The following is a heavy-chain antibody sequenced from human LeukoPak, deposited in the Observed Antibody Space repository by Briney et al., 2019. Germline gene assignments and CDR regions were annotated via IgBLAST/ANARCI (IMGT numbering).Heavy chain of an antibody. CDR3: AKDTLSRYCSGGSCPPSYYYYGMDV. D-gene: IGHD2-15*01. Sequence: PGGSLKLSCAASGFTFDDYAMRWVRQAPGKGLEWVGGISWNSGSIGYADSVKGRFTISRDNAKNSVYLEMNSLRAEDTALYYCAKDTLSRYCSGGSCPPSYYYYGMDVWGQGTTVTVSS. CDR1: GFTFDDYA. V-gene: IGHV3-9*01. J-gene: IGHJ6*02. CDR2: ISWNSGSI.